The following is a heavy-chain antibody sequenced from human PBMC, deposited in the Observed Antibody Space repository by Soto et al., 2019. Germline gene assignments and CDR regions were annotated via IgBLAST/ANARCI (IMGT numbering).Heavy chain of an antibody. V-gene: IGHV3-9*01. Sequence: VELVESGGGLVQPGRSLRLSCTTSGFTFDDYAMHWVRQAPGKGLEWVSGITWNSDIIDYADSVKGRFTVSRDNAKNSLYLQMNSLRAEDTALYYCAKDLGPAPSVDFWGQGTLVTVSS. J-gene: IGHJ4*02. CDR2: ITWNSDII. CDR1: GFTFDDYA. D-gene: IGHD7-27*01. CDR3: AKDLGPAPSVDF.